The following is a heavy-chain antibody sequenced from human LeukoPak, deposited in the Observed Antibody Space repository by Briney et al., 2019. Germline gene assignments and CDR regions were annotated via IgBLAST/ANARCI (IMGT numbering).Heavy chain of an antibody. J-gene: IGHJ4*02. CDR2: ILSNDDK. D-gene: IGHD6-19*01. CDR1: GFSLSTTGLG. Sequence: SGPTLVIPSQTLGLTCSFSGFSLSTTGLGVAWIRQPPGKALECLTLILSNDDKRYSPTQKNRLTITKDTSKNQVVLTMTNMDPVDTATYYCAHTANSGWYEFDYWGQGTLVTVSS. CDR3: AHTANSGWYEFDY. V-gene: IGHV2-5*01.